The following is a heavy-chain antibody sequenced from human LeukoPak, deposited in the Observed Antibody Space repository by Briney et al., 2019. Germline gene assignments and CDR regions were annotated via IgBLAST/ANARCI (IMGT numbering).Heavy chain of an antibody. V-gene: IGHV4-30-2*01. Sequence: PSETLSLTCTVSGGSISSGGYYWSWIRQPPGKGLEWIGYIYHSGSTYYNPSLKSRVTISVDRSKNQFSLKLSSVTAADTAVYYCARDFSSSPVANWSDPWGQGTLVTVSS. CDR1: GGSISSGGYY. J-gene: IGHJ5*02. CDR2: IYHSGST. CDR3: ARDFSSSPVANWSDP. D-gene: IGHD6-6*01.